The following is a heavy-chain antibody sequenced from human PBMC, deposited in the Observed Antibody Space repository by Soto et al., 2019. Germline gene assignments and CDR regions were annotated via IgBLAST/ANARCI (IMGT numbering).Heavy chain of an antibody. D-gene: IGHD3-10*01. Sequence: QVELVQSGPEVKRPGASVKVSCKASGYTFITSGINWVRQTPGQGLEWMGWISPANGDKKYAQNFKGRVTLSSVTSTDTVYMELTNLRSDDTAVYFCARGRYFATTHRQWWYFDFWGRGTLVTVSS. J-gene: IGHJ2*01. V-gene: IGHV1-18*01. CDR3: ARGRYFATTHRQWWYFDF. CDR1: GYTFITSG. CDR2: ISPANGDK.